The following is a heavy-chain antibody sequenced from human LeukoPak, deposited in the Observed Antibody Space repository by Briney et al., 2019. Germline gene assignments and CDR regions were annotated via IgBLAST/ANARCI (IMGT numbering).Heavy chain of an antibody. CDR2: VNLQGST. J-gene: IGHJ4*02. Sequence: SETLSLTCDVSGGSITQTNYWTLVRQPPGKGLEWIGEVNLQGSTNYNPSLLRRVAISVDTSANHVSLQMTSVTAADTAVYYCTREGGSYRPLDYSGQGTLVTVSS. D-gene: IGHD3-16*02. V-gene: IGHV4-4*02. CDR1: GGSITQTNY. CDR3: TREGGSYRPLDY.